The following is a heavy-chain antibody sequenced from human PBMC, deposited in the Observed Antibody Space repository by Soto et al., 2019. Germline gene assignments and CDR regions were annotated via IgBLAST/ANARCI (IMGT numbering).Heavy chain of an antibody. Sequence: GGALRLSCAASVFTFSSYAMSWVRQAPGKGLEWVSAISGSGGSTYYADSVKGRFTISRDNSKNTLYLQMNSLRAEDTAVYYCAKDSFRYCSSTSCPDIWGQGTMVTVSS. V-gene: IGHV3-23*01. D-gene: IGHD2-2*01. CDR2: ISGSGGST. CDR3: AKDSFRYCSSTSCPDI. J-gene: IGHJ3*02. CDR1: VFTFSSYA.